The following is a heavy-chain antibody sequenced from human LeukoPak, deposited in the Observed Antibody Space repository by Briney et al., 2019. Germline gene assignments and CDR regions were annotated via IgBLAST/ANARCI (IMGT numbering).Heavy chain of an antibody. CDR3: ARGRPAHFFDS. D-gene: IGHD6-6*01. CDR2: IYSGGYT. V-gene: IGHV3-66*01. CDR1: GFTVSSTY. J-gene: IGHJ4*02. Sequence: GGSLGLSCAASGFTVSSTYLTWVRQAPGKGLEWLSVIYSGGYTYYADSVKGRFFISRDISENMVYLQMNSLSVEDTAVYFCARGRPAHFFDSWGPGTLVTLS.